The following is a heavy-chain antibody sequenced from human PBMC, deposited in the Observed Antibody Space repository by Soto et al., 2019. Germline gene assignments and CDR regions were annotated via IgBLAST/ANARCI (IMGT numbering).Heavy chain of an antibody. D-gene: IGHD3-10*01. V-gene: IGHV1-46*01. Sequence: ASVKVSCKASGYTFTSYYMHWVRQAPGQGLEWMGIINPSGGSTSYAQKFQGRVTMTRDTSTSTVYMELSSLRSEDTAVYYCARCGESSNPAYYFDYWGQGTLVPVSS. CDR1: GYTFTSYY. CDR2: INPSGGST. CDR3: ARCGESSNPAYYFDY. J-gene: IGHJ4*02.